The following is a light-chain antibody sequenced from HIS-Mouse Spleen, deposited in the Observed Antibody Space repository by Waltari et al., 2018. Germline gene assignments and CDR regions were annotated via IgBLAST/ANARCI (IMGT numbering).Light chain of an antibody. CDR3: CSYAGSSTWV. CDR1: SSDVGSYNL. CDR2: EGS. Sequence: QSALTQPASVSVSSGQSIPISCTRTSSDVGSYNLVSWYQQHPGKAPKLLIYEGSKRPSGVSNRFSGSKSGNTASLTISGLQAEDEADYYCCSYAGSSTWVFGGGTKLTVL. V-gene: IGLV2-23*01. J-gene: IGLJ3*02.